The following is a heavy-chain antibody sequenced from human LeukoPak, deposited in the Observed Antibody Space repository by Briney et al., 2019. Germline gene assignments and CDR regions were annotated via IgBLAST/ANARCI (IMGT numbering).Heavy chain of an antibody. CDR2: IRSKANSYAT. J-gene: IGHJ4*02. Sequence: PGGSLRLSCAASGFTFSGSAMHWVRQASGKGLEWVARIRSKANSYATVYAASVKGRVTISRDDSKNTAYLQMNSLKTEDAGVYYCAKDAPGWARDYWGQGTLVTVSS. CDR1: GFTFSGSA. D-gene: IGHD6-19*01. V-gene: IGHV3-73*01. CDR3: AKDAPGWARDY.